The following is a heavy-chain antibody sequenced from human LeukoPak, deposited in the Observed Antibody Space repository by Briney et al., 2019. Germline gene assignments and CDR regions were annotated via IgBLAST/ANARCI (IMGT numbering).Heavy chain of an antibody. Sequence: GASVKVSCKASGYTFISYYMHWVRQAPGQGLEWMGIINPSGGSTTYAQNFQGRVTVTRDTSTSTVYMELSSLRSEDTAVYCCARDWLHYSGSNYYYMDVWGKGTTVTVSS. V-gene: IGHV1-46*03. J-gene: IGHJ6*03. CDR1: GYTFISYY. CDR2: INPSGGST. D-gene: IGHD3-10*01. CDR3: ARDWLHYSGSNYYYMDV.